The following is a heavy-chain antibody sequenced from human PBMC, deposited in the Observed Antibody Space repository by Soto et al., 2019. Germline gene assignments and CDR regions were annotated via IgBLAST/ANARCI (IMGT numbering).Heavy chain of an antibody. Sequence: PSETLSLTCTVSGGSINSYFWSWIRQSPGKGLEWIGHIYYSGSTSNSPSLKSRVSISVDTSKNQFSLEVHSVTAADTAVYYCARAGTNMVQFDYWGQGTLVTVSS. CDR3: ARAGTNMVQFDY. J-gene: IGHJ4*02. D-gene: IGHD3-10*01. V-gene: IGHV4-59*12. CDR2: IYYSGST. CDR1: GGSINSYF.